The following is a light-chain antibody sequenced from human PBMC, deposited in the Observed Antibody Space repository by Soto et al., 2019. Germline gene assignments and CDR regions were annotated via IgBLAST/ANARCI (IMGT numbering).Light chain of an antibody. J-gene: IGLJ1*01. V-gene: IGLV1-47*01. CDR2: RNN. CDR3: AAWDDSLSGYG. Sequence: SLLRPLPSARGTPGQRINISCSGSISNIGSNYVYWYQQLPGTAPKLLIYRNNQRPSGVPDRFSGSKSATSASLAISGLRSEDEADYYCAAWDDSLSGYGFGTGTKVTV. CDR1: ISNIGSNY.